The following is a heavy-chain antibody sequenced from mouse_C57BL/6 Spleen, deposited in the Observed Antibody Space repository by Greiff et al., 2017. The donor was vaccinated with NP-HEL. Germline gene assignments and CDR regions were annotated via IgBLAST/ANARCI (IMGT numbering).Heavy chain of an antibody. CDR1: GYTFTSYW. CDR3: ARSEAGFDY. CDR2: IDPSDSYT. Sequence: QVQLQQSGAELVMPGASVKLSCKASGYTFTSYWMHWVKQRPGQGLEWIGEIDPSDSYTNYNQKFKGKSTLTVDKSSSTAYMQLSSLTSEDSAVYYCARSEAGFDYWGQGTTLTVSS. V-gene: IGHV1-69*01. J-gene: IGHJ2*01.